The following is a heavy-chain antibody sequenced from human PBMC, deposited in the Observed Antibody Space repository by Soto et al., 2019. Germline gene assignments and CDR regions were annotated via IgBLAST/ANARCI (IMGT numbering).Heavy chain of an antibody. CDR3: ARGGYDFWSGDYAFDI. D-gene: IGHD3-3*01. Sequence: GASVKVSCKASGYTFTSYYMHWVRQAPGQGLEWMGIINPSGGSTSYAQKFQGRVTMTRDTSTSTVYMELSSLRSEDTAVYYCARGGYDFWSGDYAFDIWGQGTMVTVSS. CDR2: INPSGGST. V-gene: IGHV1-46*01. J-gene: IGHJ3*02. CDR1: GYTFTSYY.